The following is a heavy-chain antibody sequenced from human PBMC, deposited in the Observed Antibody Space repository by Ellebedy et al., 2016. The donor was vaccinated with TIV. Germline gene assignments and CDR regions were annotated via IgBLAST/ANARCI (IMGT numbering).Heavy chain of an antibody. CDR2: IYYSGST. Sequence: SETLSLTXTVSGGSVSSGSYYWGWIRQPPGKGLEWIGSIYYSGSTYYNPSLKSRVTISVDKSKNQFSLKLSSVTAADTAVYYCASVFQNAFDIWGQGTMVTVSS. D-gene: IGHD2-21*01. V-gene: IGHV4-39*07. CDR1: GGSVSSGSYY. CDR3: ASVFQNAFDI. J-gene: IGHJ3*02.